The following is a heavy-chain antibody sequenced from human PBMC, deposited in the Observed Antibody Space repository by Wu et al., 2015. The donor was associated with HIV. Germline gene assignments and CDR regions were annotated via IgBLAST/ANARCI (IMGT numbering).Heavy chain of an antibody. J-gene: IGHJ4*02. CDR1: GYTFTDYY. Sequence: QVQLLQSGAEVKKPGASVMVSCKASGYTFTDYYMYWVRQAPGQGLEWMGWINPNRGGTKYAQKFQGRVTMTRDTAVSTAYMELNSLRSDDTAVYYCARLQSLSGFYSNADYWGQGTLVTASS. CDR3: ARLQSLSGFYSNADY. V-gene: IGHV1-2*02. CDR2: INPNRGGT. D-gene: IGHD3-22*01.